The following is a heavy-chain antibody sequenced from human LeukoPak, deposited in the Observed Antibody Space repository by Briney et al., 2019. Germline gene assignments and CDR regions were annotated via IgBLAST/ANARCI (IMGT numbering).Heavy chain of an antibody. D-gene: IGHD6-13*01. CDR1: GGSFSGYY. CDR3: ARVPYHSSSWYTSPVDY. CDR2: INHSGST. Sequence: SETLSLTCAVYGGSFSGYYWSWIRQPPGKGLEWIGEINHSGSTNYNPSLKSRVTMSVDTSKNQFSLKLSSVTAADTAVYYCARVPYHSSSWYTSPVDYWGQGTLVTVSS. J-gene: IGHJ4*02. V-gene: IGHV4-34*01.